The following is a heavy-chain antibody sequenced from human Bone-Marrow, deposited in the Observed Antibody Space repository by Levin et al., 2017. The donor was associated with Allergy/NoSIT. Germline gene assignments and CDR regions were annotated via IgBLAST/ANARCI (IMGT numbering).Heavy chain of an antibody. D-gene: IGHD2-21*02. Sequence: GASVKVSCKASGYTFTGCYIHWVRQAPGQGLEWMTWINPDSGGTNYARKFEGRVTVTRDTSITTAYMELSSLRSDDTAVYYCAREPGYCGGDCYTFDIWGQGTMVTVSS. CDR1: GYTFTGCY. V-gene: IGHV1-2*02. CDR2: INPDSGGT. CDR3: AREPGYCGGDCYTFDI. J-gene: IGHJ3*02.